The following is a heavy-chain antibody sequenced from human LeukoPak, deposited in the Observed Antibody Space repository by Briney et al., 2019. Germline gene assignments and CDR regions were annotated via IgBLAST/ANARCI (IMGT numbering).Heavy chain of an antibody. CDR1: GFTVSSNY. J-gene: IGHJ5*02. CDR2: IYGGVNT. D-gene: IGHD3-10*01. V-gene: IGHV3-53*01. Sequence: GGSLRLSCAASGFTVSSNYMSWVRQAPGKGLEWVSVIYGGVNTVYADSVKGRFTISRDNSKNTLYLQMNSLRAEDTAVYYCARWMVRGVTPRINWFDPWGQGTLVTVSS. CDR3: ARWMVRGVTPRINWFDP.